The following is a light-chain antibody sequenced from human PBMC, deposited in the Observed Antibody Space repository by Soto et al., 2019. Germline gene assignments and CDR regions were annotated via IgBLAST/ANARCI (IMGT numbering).Light chain of an antibody. V-gene: IGLV2-8*01. CDR3: SSYAGRNTYV. Sequence: QSALTQPPSASGSPGQSVTISCTGTSSDVGGYNLVSWYQQHPGKAPKLIIYATRKRPSGVSDRYSGSKSGNTVSLTISGLQAEDEADYYCSSYAGRNTYVFGSGTKVTVL. J-gene: IGLJ6*01. CDR1: SSDVGGYNL. CDR2: ATR.